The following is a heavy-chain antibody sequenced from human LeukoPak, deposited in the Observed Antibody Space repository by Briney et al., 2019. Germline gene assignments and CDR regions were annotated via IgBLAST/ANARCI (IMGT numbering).Heavy chain of an antibody. CDR1: GGSISSSSYY. CDR3: ASLEYYYDSSGPQHGEGES. CDR2: IYYSGST. V-gene: IGHV4-39*01. D-gene: IGHD3-22*01. J-gene: IGHJ4*02. Sequence: SETLSLTCTVSGGSISSSSYYWGWIRQPPGKGLEWIGCIYYSGSTYYNPSLKSRVTISVDTSKNQFSLKLSSVTAADTAVYYCASLEYYYDSSGPQHGEGESWGEGTLVTVSS.